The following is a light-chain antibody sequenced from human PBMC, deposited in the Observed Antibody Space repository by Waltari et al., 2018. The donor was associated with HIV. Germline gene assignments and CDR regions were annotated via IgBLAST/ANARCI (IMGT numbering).Light chain of an antibody. CDR1: QSVGTS. J-gene: IGKJ2*01. CDR3: QQYSDWPPGFT. Sequence: ETVMTQSPATLSVSPGERAILSCRASQSVGTSVAWYQQRPGQAPRLLISAAATRATGVPARFSGCGSGTEFTLTISSLQSEDFVVYYCQQYSDWPPGFTFGQGTKLDIK. CDR2: AAA. V-gene: IGKV3-15*01.